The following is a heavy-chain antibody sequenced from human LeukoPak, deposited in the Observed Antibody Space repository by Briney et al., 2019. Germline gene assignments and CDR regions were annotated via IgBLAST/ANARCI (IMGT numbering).Heavy chain of an antibody. V-gene: IGHV3-23*01. CDR1: GFTLSRYA. CDR3: AKDERFGEFPLGTFDC. D-gene: IGHD3-10*01. CDR2: ISGSGGST. J-gene: IGHJ4*02. Sequence: HPGGSLRLSCAASGFTLSRYAMTWVRQAPGKGLDWVAAISGSGGSTYYADSVKGRFTVSRDNSKNTLYLQMNSLRAEDTAVYYCAKDERFGEFPLGTFDCWGQGTPITVSS.